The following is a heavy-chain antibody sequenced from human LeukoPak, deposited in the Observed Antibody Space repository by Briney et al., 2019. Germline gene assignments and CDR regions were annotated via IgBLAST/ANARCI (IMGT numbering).Heavy chain of an antibody. J-gene: IGHJ5*02. D-gene: IGHD3-16*02. CDR3: ARDNRAFDP. CDR2: ISSNGGST. CDR1: GFTFSSYW. Sequence: GGSLRLSCAASGFTFSSYWMSWVRQAPGKGLEFVSVISSNGGSTNYANSVKGRFTISRDNSKNTLYLQMGSLRADDTAVYYRARDNRAFDPWGQGTLVTVSS. V-gene: IGHV3-64*01.